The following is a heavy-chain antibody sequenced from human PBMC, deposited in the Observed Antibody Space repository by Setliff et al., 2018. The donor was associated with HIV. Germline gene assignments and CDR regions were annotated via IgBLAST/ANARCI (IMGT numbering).Heavy chain of an antibody. CDR2: ITPNGGGT. Sequence: ASVKVSCKASGFTFTGYYIHWVRQAPGQGLEWMGWITPNGGGTNYAQKFQGRVTMTRDTSISTAYMELSRLRSDDTAVYYCARDLGYSSSSGWFDPWGQGTLVTVS. V-gene: IGHV1-2*02. D-gene: IGHD6-6*01. CDR3: ARDLGYSSSSGWFDP. CDR1: GFTFTGYY. J-gene: IGHJ5*02.